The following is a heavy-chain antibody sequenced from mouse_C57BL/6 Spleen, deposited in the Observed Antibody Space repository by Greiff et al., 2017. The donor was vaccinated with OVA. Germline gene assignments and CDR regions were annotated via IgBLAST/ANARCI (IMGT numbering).Heavy chain of an antibody. V-gene: IGHV1-59*01. CDR1: GYTFTSYW. CDR3: ARGGQLRRGAFFAY. J-gene: IGHJ3*01. CDR2: IDPSDSYT. D-gene: IGHD3-2*02. Sequence: QVQLQQPGAELVRPGTSVKLSCKASGYTFTSYWMHWVKQRPGQGLEWIGVIDPSDSYTNYNQKFKGKATLTVDTSSSTAYMQLSSLTSEDSAVYVCARGGQLRRGAFFAYWGQGTLVTVSA.